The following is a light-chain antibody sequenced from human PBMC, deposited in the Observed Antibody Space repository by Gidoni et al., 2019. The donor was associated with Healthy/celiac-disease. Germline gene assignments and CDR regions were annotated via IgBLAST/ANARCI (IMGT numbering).Light chain of an antibody. J-gene: IGKJ2*01. V-gene: IGKV1-39*01. CDR2: AAS. CDR3: QQSYSTPH. Sequence: DIQMTQSPSSLSASVGDRVTITCRASQSISSYLNLYQQKPGKAPKLLIYAASSLKSGVPSRFSGSGSVTDFTITISSLQPEDFATYYCQQSYSTPHFGQGTKLEIK. CDR1: QSISSY.